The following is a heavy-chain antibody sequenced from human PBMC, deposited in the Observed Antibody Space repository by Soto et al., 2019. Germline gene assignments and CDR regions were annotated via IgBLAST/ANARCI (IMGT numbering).Heavy chain of an antibody. CDR1: RFNLSSYS. CDR3: ARDPYSGACPRAFDI. Sequence: GGSVRLCCAASRFNLSSYSINWVRHAPGKGLEWVSYITSSSNYIYYADSVKGRFTISRDNAKNSLYLQMNSLRAEDTALYYCARDPYSGACPRAFDIWGQGTMVTVSS. CDR2: ITSSSNYI. D-gene: IGHD6-19*01. V-gene: IGHV3-21*01. J-gene: IGHJ3*02.